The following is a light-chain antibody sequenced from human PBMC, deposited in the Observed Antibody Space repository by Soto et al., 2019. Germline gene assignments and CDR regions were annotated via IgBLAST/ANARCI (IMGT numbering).Light chain of an antibody. CDR1: QIISSK. V-gene: IGKV3-11*01. Sequence: ELVRTQSTATMSVSPGERSTRSCRASQIISSKLAWYQQKPCQAPRLLISDASNRAPGIPARFSGSGSGTEFTLTISSLEPEDFAIYSCQQHSNIFGHGTKVEI. CDR3: QQHSNI. J-gene: IGKJ1*01. CDR2: DAS.